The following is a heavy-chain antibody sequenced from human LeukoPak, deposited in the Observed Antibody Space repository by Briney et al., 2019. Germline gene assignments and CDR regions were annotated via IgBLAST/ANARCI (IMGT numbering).Heavy chain of an antibody. CDR2: ISSSGSTI. CDR1: GFTFSSYE. CDR3: AREGYCSSTSCSLDY. Sequence: GGSLRLSCAASGFTFSSYEMNWVRRAPGKGLEWVSYISSSGSTIYYADSVKGRFTISRDNAKNSLYLQMNSLRAEDTAVYYCAREGYCSSTSCSLDYWGQGTLVTVSS. D-gene: IGHD2-2*01. J-gene: IGHJ4*02. V-gene: IGHV3-48*03.